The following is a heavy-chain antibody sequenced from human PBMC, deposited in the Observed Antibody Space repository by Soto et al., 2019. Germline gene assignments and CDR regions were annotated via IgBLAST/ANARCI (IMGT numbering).Heavy chain of an antibody. CDR2: ISGSGGST. CDR3: AKDGAGPGQEYNWNQRKAQTEYFQH. CDR1: GFTFSSYA. J-gene: IGHJ1*01. D-gene: IGHD1-20*01. Sequence: EVQLLESGGGLVQPGGSLRLSCAASGFTFSSYAMSWVRQAPGKGLEWVSAISGSGGSTYYADSVKGRFTISRDNSKNTLYLQMNSLRAEDTAVYYCAKDGAGPGQEYNWNQRKAQTEYFQHWGQGTLVTVSS. V-gene: IGHV3-23*01.